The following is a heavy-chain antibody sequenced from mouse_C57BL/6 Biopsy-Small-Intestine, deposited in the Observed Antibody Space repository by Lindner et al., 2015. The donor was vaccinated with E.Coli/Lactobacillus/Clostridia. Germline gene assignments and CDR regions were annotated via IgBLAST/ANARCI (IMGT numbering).Heavy chain of an antibody. J-gene: IGHJ4*01. CDR2: IYPGSGSA. V-gene: IGHV1-55*01. Sequence: VQLQESGAELVKPGASVKMSCKASGYTFTNYWMTWVRQRPGQGPEWIGDIYPGSGSAHYNEEFKSRATLTGDTSSNTVYMQLSSLTSEDSAVYYCALYDRDFAMDYWGQGTSVTVSS. CDR3: ALYDRDFAMDY. CDR1: GYTFTNYW. D-gene: IGHD2-12*01.